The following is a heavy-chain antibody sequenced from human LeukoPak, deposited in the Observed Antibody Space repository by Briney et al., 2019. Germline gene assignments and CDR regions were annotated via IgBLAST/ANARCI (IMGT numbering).Heavy chain of an antibody. D-gene: IGHD3-3*01. Sequence: GGSLRLSCAAPGFTVSSNYMSWVRQAPGKGLEWVSVIYSGGSTYYADSVKGRFTISRDNSKNTLYLQMNSLGAEDTAVYYCARDFAGRYYFDYWGQGTLVTVSS. J-gene: IGHJ4*02. CDR3: ARDFAGRYYFDY. CDR1: GFTVSSNY. V-gene: IGHV3-53*01. CDR2: IYSGGST.